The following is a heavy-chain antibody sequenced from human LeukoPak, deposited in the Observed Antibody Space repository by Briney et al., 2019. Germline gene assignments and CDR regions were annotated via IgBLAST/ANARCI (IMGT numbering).Heavy chain of an antibody. CDR1: GYTFTGYY. J-gene: IGHJ5*02. CDR2: INPNSGGT. D-gene: IGHD2-21*01. CDR3: ARDLILGSSTAYRGGDCYSVGWFDP. V-gene: IGHV1-2*02. Sequence: ASVKVSCKASGYTFTGYYMHWVRQAPGQGLEWMGWINPNSGGTNYAQKFQGRVTMTRDTSISTAYMELSRLRSDDTAVYYCARDLILGSSTAYRGGDCYSVGWFDPWGQGTLVTVSS.